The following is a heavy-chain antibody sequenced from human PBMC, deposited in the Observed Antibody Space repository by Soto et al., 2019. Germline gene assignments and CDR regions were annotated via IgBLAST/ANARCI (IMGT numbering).Heavy chain of an antibody. V-gene: IGHV3-53*01. CDR3: ARVVAYYYYGMDV. CDR1: GFTVSSNY. CDR2: IYSGGST. Sequence: GGSLRLSCAASGFTVSSNYMSWVRQAPGKGLEWVSVIYSGGSTYYADSVKGRFTISRDNSKNTLYLQMNGLRAEDTAVYYCARVVAYYYYGMDVWGQGTTVTVSS. J-gene: IGHJ6*02. D-gene: IGHD3-10*01.